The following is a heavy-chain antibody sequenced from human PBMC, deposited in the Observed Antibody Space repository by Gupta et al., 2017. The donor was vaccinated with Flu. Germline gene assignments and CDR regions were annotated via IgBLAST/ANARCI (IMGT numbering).Heavy chain of an antibody. J-gene: IGHJ4*02. CDR3: GVNSFDF. CDR1: GYNFTEFY. D-gene: IGHD2-21*01. V-gene: IGHV1-69-2*01. Sequence: EVQLVQSGAEVKKPGATVKISCKISGYNFTEFYLQWVQQAPGKGLEWMGLVNPENGETMYSEKFQGRVTISADTSTDIAYMVLNSLTSKDTAMYYCGVNSFDFWGQGTLSTVSS. CDR2: VNPENGET.